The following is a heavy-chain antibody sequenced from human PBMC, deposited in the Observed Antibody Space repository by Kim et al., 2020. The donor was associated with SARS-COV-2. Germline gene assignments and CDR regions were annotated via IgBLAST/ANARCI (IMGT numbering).Heavy chain of an antibody. D-gene: IGHD2-2*01. CDR1: GFSLSNHV. V-gene: IGHV3-23*01. CDR2: VSGNADAT. CDR3: ARARGCIGPSCYRTFDC. J-gene: IGHJ4*02. Sequence: GGSLRLSCAASGFSLSNHVMAWVRQAPGKGLEWVSTVSGNADATHYADSVKGRFTISRDNSKNTLSLQIHGLRDEDTAIYFCARARGCIGPSCYRTFDCWGQGTLVTVSS.